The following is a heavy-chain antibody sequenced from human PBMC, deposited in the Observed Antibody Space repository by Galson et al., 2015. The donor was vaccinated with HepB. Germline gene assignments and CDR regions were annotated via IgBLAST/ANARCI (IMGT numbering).Heavy chain of an antibody. CDR2: ISTGSTYI. J-gene: IGHJ6*02. D-gene: IGHD3-3*01. CDR1: GFTFRDYS. Sequence: SLRLSCATSGFTFRDYSMNWVRQAPGKGLEWVSSISTGSTYIYSADSLRGRFTISRDNAKNSLYLQMNSLRAEDTAVYYCARDGYYDFWSGYYESRYYYYGMDVWGQGTTVTVSS. CDR3: ARDGYYDFWSGYYESRYYYYGMDV. V-gene: IGHV3-21*01.